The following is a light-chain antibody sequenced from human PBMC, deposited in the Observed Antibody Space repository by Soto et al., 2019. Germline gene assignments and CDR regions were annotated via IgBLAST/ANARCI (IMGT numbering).Light chain of an antibody. CDR2: YAS. CDR3: QQYNNWPPIT. Sequence: EIMMTQSPATLSVSPGERATLSCRASKSVRHNLAWYPQKPCQATRLLIYYASTRATGIPARFSGSGSGTEFTLTISSLQSEDFARYYCQQYNNWPPITVGQGTRLEIK. V-gene: IGKV3-15*01. J-gene: IGKJ5*01. CDR1: KSVRHN.